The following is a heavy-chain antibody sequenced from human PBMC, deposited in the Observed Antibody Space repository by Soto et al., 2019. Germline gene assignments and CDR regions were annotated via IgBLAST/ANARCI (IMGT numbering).Heavy chain of an antibody. CDR3: ARFTIASSGDY. Sequence: EAQLVESGGDLVQPGGSLRLSCVASGFTFNTYWMSWVRQAPGKGLEWVANIKEDGSDKYYVDSVKDRFTISRDNAKNLLYLQMNSLVVGDTAMYYFARFTIASSGDYWGQGTLVTVSS. CDR2: IKEDGSDK. V-gene: IGHV3-7*01. CDR1: GFTFNTYW. J-gene: IGHJ4*02. D-gene: IGHD3-9*01.